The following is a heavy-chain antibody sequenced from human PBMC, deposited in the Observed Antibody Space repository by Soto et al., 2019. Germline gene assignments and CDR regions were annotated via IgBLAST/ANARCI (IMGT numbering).Heavy chain of an antibody. CDR1: GFTFSSYA. CDR3: ARDNGDYYSDY. J-gene: IGHJ4*02. V-gene: IGHV3-30*14. D-gene: IGHD4-17*01. Sequence: QVQLVESGGGVVQPGRSLRVSCAASGFTFSSYAMHWVRQAPGKGLEWVAVISYDGSNKYYADSVKGRFTISRDNSKNTLYLQMNSLRAEDTAVYYCARDNGDYYSDYWGKGTLVTFSS. CDR2: ISYDGSNK.